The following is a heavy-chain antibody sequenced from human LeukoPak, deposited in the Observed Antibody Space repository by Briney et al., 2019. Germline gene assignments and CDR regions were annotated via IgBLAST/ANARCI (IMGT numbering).Heavy chain of an antibody. CDR1: GFMFDAYA. CDR2: IRSRAYGGTI. V-gene: IGHV3-49*04. Sequence: GGSLRLSCTASGFMFDAYAISWVRQAPGKGLEWVGFIRSRAYGGTIEYAASVKGRFTISRDDSKSIAYLQMNSLRSEDTAVYYCIGEGTTDYWGQGSLVTVSS. CDR3: IGEGTTDY. D-gene: IGHD1-7*01. J-gene: IGHJ4*02.